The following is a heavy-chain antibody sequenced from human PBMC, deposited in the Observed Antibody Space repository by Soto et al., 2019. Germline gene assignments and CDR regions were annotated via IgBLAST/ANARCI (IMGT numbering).Heavy chain of an antibody. J-gene: IGHJ6*03. CDR2: ISTYNGNT. CDR1: GYTFTNYG. CDR3: GRVEEGWLRLTYSYYYMDV. D-gene: IGHD5-12*01. V-gene: IGHV1-18*01. Sequence: ASVKVSCKASGYTFTNYGISWVRQAPGQGLEWMGWISTYNGNTNYAQKLQGRVTMTTETSTSTAYMELRSLRSDDTAVYYCGRVEEGWLRLTYSYYYMDVWGKGTTVTVSS.